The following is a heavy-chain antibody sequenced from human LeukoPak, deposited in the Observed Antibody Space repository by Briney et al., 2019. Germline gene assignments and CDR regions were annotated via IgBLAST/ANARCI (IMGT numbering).Heavy chain of an antibody. J-gene: IGHJ3*02. V-gene: IGHV4-59*08. D-gene: IGHD7-27*01. CDR1: GGSLRSSY. CDR3: ARHRAITGGDAFDI. Sequence: SETLSLTCTVSGGSLRSSYGSWIRQPPGKGLEWIGYIYYSGNTNYNPSLKSRVSISVDTSKNQFSLNLSSVTAADTAVYYCARHRAITGGDAFDIWGQGTMVTVSS. CDR2: IYYSGNT.